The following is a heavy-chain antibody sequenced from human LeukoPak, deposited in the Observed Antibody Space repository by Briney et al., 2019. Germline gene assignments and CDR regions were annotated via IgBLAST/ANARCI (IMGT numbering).Heavy chain of an antibody. CDR2: ISYDGSNK. V-gene: IGHV3-30-3*01. J-gene: IGHJ6*02. CDR3: AREPEVGARQSRYYYYGMAV. Sequence: GGSLRLSCAASGFTFSSYAMHWVRQAPGKGLEWVAVISYDGSNKYYADSVKGRFTISRDNSKNTLYLQMNSLRAEDTAVYYCAREPEVGARQSRYYYYGMAVWGHGTTVTVSS. CDR1: GFTFSSYA. D-gene: IGHD1-26*01.